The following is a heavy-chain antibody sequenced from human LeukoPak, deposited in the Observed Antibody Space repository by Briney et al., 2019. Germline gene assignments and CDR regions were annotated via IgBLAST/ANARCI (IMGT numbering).Heavy chain of an antibody. Sequence: SETLSLTCTVSGDSISSSFYYWGWIRQPPGKGLEWIGSIYYGGGTHYNPSLKSRVTISVDTSKNQFSLKLSSVTAADTAVYYCARPAYSSGYPVDAFDIWGQGTMVTVSS. J-gene: IGHJ3*02. V-gene: IGHV4-39*07. D-gene: IGHD3-22*01. CDR1: GDSISSSFYY. CDR2: IYYGGGT. CDR3: ARPAYSSGYPVDAFDI.